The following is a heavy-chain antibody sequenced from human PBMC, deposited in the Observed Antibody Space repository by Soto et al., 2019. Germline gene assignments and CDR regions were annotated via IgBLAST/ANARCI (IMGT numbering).Heavy chain of an antibody. Sequence: VGSLRLSCAASGFTFSSYGMHWVRQAPGKGLEWVAVISYDGSNKYYADSVKGRFTISRDNSKNTLYLQMNSLRAEDTAVYYCAKDPRYCSSTSCYIDYWGQGTLVTVSS. CDR2: ISYDGSNK. D-gene: IGHD2-2*02. CDR1: GFTFSSYG. V-gene: IGHV3-30*18. J-gene: IGHJ4*02. CDR3: AKDPRYCSSTSCYIDY.